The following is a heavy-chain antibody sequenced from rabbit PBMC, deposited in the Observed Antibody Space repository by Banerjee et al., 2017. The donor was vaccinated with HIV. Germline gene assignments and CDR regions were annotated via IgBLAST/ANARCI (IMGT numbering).Heavy chain of an antibody. J-gene: IGHJ4*01. V-gene: IGHV1S45*01. Sequence: QEQLEESGGDLVQPEGSLTLTCTASGLDFSSSYWPCWFRQAPGKGLEWIGCIVTGSGSTYYASWVNGRFTISKTSSTTVTLQMTSLTAADTATYFCARNIVGYAATYGFPYLYLWGQGTLVTVS. CDR1: GLDFSSSYW. CDR2: IVTGSGST. CDR3: ARNIVGYAATYGFPYLYL. D-gene: IGHD6-1*01.